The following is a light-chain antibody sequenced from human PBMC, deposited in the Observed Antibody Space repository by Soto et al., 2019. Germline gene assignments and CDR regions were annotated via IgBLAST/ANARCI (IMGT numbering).Light chain of an antibody. J-gene: IGLJ3*02. CDR3: CSYTASDIWV. V-gene: IGLV2-11*01. CDR1: NSDVGGYNF. CDR2: AVS. Sequence: QSALTQPRSVSGFPGQSVTISCTGTNSDVGGYNFVSWYQQLPGKAPKLMISAVSQRPSGVPDRFSGSKSGNTASLTISGLQADDEADYFCCSYTASDIWVFGGGTKLTVL.